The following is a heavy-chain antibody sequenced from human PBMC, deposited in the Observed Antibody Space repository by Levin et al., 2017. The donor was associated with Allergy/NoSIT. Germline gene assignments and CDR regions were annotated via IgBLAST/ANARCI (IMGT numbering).Heavy chain of an antibody. V-gene: IGHV4-34*01. CDR3: ARVPRYYYYGSGSYRDYFDY. CDR1: GGSFSGYY. J-gene: IGHJ4*02. CDR2: INHSGST. D-gene: IGHD3-10*01. Sequence: SCAVYGGSFSGYYWSWIRQPPGKGLEWIGEINHSGSTNYNPSLKSRVTISVDTSKNQFSLKLSSVTAADTAVYYCARVPRYYYYGSGSYRDYFDYWGQGTLVTVSS.